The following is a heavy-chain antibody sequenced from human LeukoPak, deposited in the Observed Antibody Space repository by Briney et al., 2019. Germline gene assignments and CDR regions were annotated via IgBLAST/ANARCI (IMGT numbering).Heavy chain of an antibody. D-gene: IGHD1-26*01. CDR3: ASGSGSYYLGAFDI. CDR1: GYSIRSGFY. V-gene: IGHV4-38-2*02. Sequence: SETLSLTCTVSGYSIRSGFYWGWIRQPPGKGLEWIGNVYHSGITYSTPSLKSRVTISVDTSKNQFSLKLSSVTAADTAVYYCASGSGSYYLGAFDIWGQGTMVTVSS. J-gene: IGHJ3*02. CDR2: VYHSGIT.